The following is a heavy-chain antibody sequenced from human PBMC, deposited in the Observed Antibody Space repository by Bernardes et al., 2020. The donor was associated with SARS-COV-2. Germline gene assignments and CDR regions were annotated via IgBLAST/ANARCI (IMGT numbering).Heavy chain of an antibody. CDR3: TTSRAMNNPLDS. J-gene: IGHJ5*01. CDR2: ITGSGTYT. Sequence: GGSLRLSCEASGFIFPSYDMNWVRQAPGRGLEWVSSITGSGTYTYYTDSIKGRFSISRDNYKNTLSLQRRSLRGEDTAVYYCTTSRAMNNPLDSWGQGTLVTVSS. V-gene: IGHV3-23*05. CDR1: GFIFPSYD.